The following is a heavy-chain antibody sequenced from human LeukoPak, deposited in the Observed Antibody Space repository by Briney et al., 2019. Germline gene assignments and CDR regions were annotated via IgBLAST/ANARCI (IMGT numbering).Heavy chain of an antibody. J-gene: IGHJ6*03. CDR2: KYHSGST. CDR1: RHSISSAYY. V-gene: IGHV4-38-2*02. D-gene: IGHD1-26*01. Sequence: SETLSLTCSISRHSISSAYYWGWIRQPPGKGLEWIGSKYHSGSTFYNPSLKSRVTMSVDTSKNQFSLKLTSVTAADTAVYYCASEAIGGYYYYMDVWGKGTTVTISS. CDR3: ASEAIGGYYYYMDV.